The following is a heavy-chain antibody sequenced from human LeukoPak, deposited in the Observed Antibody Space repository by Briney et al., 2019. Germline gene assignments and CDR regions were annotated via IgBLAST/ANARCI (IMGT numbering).Heavy chain of an antibody. CDR2: VSGGGGST. Sequence: GGSLRLSCAASGFTFTSYAMSWVRQAPGKGLEWVSGVSGGGGSTYYADSVKGRFSISRDNSKNNLYLQMNSLRAEDTAVYYCAKASHYDILTGRHSARLWYFDYWGQGTLVTVSS. CDR3: AKASHYDILTGRHSARLWYFDY. CDR1: GFTFTSYA. D-gene: IGHD3-9*01. J-gene: IGHJ4*02. V-gene: IGHV3-23*01.